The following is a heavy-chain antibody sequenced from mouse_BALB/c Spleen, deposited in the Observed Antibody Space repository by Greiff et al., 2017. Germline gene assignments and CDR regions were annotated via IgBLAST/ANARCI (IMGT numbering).Heavy chain of an antibody. Sequence: VQLQQSGAELVKPGASVKLSCTASGFNIKDTYMHWVKQRPDQGLEWIGRIDPANGNTKYDPNFQGKATITADTSSNTAYLQLSSLTSEDTAVYYCARSGYAPWFAYWGQGTLVTVSA. CDR2: IDPANGNT. V-gene: IGHV14-3*02. D-gene: IGHD2-10*02. CDR3: ARSGYAPWFAY. CDR1: GFNIKDTY. J-gene: IGHJ3*01.